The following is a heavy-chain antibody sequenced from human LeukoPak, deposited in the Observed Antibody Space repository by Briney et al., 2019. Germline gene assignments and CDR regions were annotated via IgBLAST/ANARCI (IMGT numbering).Heavy chain of an antibody. CDR2: IYYSGSI. J-gene: IGHJ4*02. D-gene: IGHD6-19*01. CDR1: GGSISSYY. CDR3: ARGYGSGWYGELAY. V-gene: IGHV4-59*08. Sequence: PSETLSPTCTVSGGSISSYYWSWIRQPPGKGLEWIANIYYSGSINYNPSLKSRVTISVDTSKNQFSLKLSSVTAADTAVYYCARGYGSGWYGELAYWGQGTLVTVSS.